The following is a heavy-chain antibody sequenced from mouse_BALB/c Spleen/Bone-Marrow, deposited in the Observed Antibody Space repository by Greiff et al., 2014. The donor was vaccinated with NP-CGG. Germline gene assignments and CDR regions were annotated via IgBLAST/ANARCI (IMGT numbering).Heavy chain of an antibody. J-gene: IGHJ3*01. V-gene: IGHV1S41*01. Sequence: DLVRPGASVKLSCKASGYTFASYWINWIKQRPGQGLEWIGRIAPGSGSTYYNEMFKGKATLTVGTSSSTAYIQLSSLSSEDSAVYFCAREDMGYGNNDWFAYWGQGTLVTVSA. CDR1: GYTFASYW. CDR3: AREDMGYGNNDWFAY. D-gene: IGHD2-1*01. CDR2: IAPGSGST.